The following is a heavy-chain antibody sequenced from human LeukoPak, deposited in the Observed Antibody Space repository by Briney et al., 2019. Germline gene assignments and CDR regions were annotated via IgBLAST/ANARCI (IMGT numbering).Heavy chain of an antibody. Sequence: GGSLRLSCAASGLTFDDYTMHWVRQAPGKGLEWVSLISWDGGSTYADSVKGRFTISRDNSKNSLYLQMNSLRTEDTALYYCAKDIGDTAMGSFDYWGQGTLVTVSS. V-gene: IGHV3-43*01. CDR1: GLTFDDYT. D-gene: IGHD5-18*01. CDR3: AKDIGDTAMGSFDY. J-gene: IGHJ4*02. CDR2: ISWDGGST.